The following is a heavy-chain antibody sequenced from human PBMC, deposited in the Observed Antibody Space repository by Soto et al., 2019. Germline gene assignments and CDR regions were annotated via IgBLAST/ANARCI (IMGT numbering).Heavy chain of an antibody. CDR2: IYYSGST. Sequence: SETLSLTCTVSGGSISSGGYYWSWIRQRPGKGLEWIGYIYYSGSTYYNPSLKSRVTISVDTSKNQFSLKLSSVTAADTAVYYCARDGAAAGTLYYWGQGTLVTVSS. J-gene: IGHJ4*02. CDR3: ARDGAAAGTLYY. V-gene: IGHV4-31*03. CDR1: GGSISSGGYY. D-gene: IGHD6-13*01.